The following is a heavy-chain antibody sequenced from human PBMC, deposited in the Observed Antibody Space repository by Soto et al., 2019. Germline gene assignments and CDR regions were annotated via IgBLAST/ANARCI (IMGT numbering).Heavy chain of an antibody. V-gene: IGHV1-8*01. J-gene: IGHJ6*03. Sequence: ASVKVSCKASGYTFTRYDINWVRQATGQGLEWMGWMNPNSGNTGYAQKFQGRVTMTRNTSISTAYMELSSLRSEDTAVYYCARGEPYYCSGGSCYPLYYYYMDVWGKGTTVTVSS. CDR1: GYTFTRYD. CDR3: ARGEPYYCSGGSCYPLYYYYMDV. CDR2: MNPNSGNT. D-gene: IGHD2-15*01.